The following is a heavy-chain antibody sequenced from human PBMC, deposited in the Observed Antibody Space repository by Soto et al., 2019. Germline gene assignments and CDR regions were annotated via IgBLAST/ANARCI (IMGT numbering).Heavy chain of an antibody. CDR2: TRNKANSYTT. V-gene: IGHV3-72*01. CDR1: GFTFSDHY. CDR3: ARGYCSNGVCYRYIDL. J-gene: IGHJ2*01. Sequence: EVQLVESGGGLVQPGGSLRLSCAASGFTFSDHYMDWVRQAPGKGLEWVGRTRNKANSYTTEYAASVKGRFTISRDDSKKSLYLQMNSLKTEDTAVYYCARGYCSNGVCYRYIDLWGRGTLVTVSS. D-gene: IGHD2-8*01.